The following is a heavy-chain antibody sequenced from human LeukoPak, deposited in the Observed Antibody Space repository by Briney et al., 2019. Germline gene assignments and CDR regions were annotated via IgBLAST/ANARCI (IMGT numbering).Heavy chain of an antibody. Sequence: GASVKVSCKASGYTFTDRYIHWVRQAPGQGLEWMGWINPKTGSTNYAQSLQGRVTLTRDTSLNTAYLELSGLRSPETAVYYCARDTFRDFEADQYYFDYWGQGTWSPSPQ. CDR3: ARDTFRDFEADQYYFDY. V-gene: IGHV1-2*02. CDR1: GYTFTDRY. CDR2: INPKTGST. J-gene: IGHJ4*02. D-gene: IGHD2/OR15-2a*01.